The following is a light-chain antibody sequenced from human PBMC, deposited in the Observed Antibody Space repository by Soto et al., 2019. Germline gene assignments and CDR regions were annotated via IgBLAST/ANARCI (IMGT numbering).Light chain of an antibody. J-gene: IGLJ2*01. CDR3: SSFAGKNILV. V-gene: IGLV2-8*01. CDR1: SSDVGGYNY. Sequence: QSALTQPPSASGSPGQSVTISCTGTSSDVGGYNYVSWYQQHPGKAPKLMISEVSKRPSGVPDRFSGSKSGNTASLTVSGLQVEDEPDYYCSSFAGKNILVFGGGTKPTV. CDR2: EVS.